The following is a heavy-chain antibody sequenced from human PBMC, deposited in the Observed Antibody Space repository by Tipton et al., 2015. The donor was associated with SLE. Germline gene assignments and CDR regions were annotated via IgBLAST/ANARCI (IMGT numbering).Heavy chain of an antibody. CDR1: GGSISSSSYY. CDR3: ARGNYDFWSGYYTLDYYYMDV. D-gene: IGHD3-3*01. CDR2: MYYSGST. J-gene: IGHJ6*03. Sequence: LRLSCTVSGGSISSSSYYWGWIRQPPGKGLEWIGSMYYSGSTYYNPSLKSRLTISVDTSENQFSLKLSSVTAADTALYYCARGNYDFWSGYYTLDYYYMDVWGKGTPFTVSS. V-gene: IGHV4-39*01.